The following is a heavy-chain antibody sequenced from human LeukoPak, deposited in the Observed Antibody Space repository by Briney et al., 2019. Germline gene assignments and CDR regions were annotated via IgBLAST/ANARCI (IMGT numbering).Heavy chain of an antibody. Sequence: SVKVSCKASGGTFSSYAISWVRQAPGQGLEWMGRIIPIFGIANYAQKFQGRVTITADKSTSTAYMELSSLRSEDTAVYYCARGGRDYGDYDNWFDPWGQGALVTVSS. J-gene: IGHJ5*02. CDR2: IIPIFGIA. V-gene: IGHV1-69*04. CDR1: GGTFSSYA. CDR3: ARGGRDYGDYDNWFDP. D-gene: IGHD4-17*01.